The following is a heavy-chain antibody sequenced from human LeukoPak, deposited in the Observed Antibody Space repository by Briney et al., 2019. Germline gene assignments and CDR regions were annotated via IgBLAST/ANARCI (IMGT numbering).Heavy chain of an antibody. CDR2: ISYDGSNK. J-gene: IGHJ6*03. CDR1: GFTFSSYG. Sequence: PGGSLRLSCAASGFTFSSYGMHWVRQAPGKGLEWVALISYDGSNKYYADSVKGRFTISRDNSKNTLYLQMKSLRAEDTAVYYCAKGGGYEAQYYYYYLDVWGKGTTVTISS. CDR3: AKGGGYEAQYYYYYLDV. D-gene: IGHD5-12*01. V-gene: IGHV3-30*18.